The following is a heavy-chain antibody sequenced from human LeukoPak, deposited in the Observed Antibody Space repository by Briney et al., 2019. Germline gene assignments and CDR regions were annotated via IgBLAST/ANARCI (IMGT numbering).Heavy chain of an antibody. CDR1: GYTFTSYG. Sequence: ASVKVSCKASGYTFTSYGISWVRQAPGQGLEWMGWVSTYNGNTKYAQNLQGRVTTSTDTSTSTAYMELRSLRSDDTAMYYCARQSTGSYYSPIDYWGQGTLVTVSS. V-gene: IGHV1-18*01. CDR3: ARQSTGSYYSPIDY. CDR2: VSTYNGNT. J-gene: IGHJ4*02. D-gene: IGHD1-26*01.